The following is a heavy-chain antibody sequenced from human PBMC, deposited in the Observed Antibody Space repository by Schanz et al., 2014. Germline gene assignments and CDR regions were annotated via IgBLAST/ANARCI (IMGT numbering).Heavy chain of an antibody. CDR2: TSTDGTKT. J-gene: IGHJ3*01. Sequence: VQLVESGGGLVQPGGSLRLSCVVSGFTFTNAWMSWVRQAPGQGLEKVAVTSTDGTKTYYAASVRGRFTISRDNSKNTVYLQMNSLRSEDTAVYYCTRDRGALINHNDALDLWGQGTMVSVSS. V-gene: IGHV3-30*19. CDR3: TRDRGALINHNDALDL. D-gene: IGHD3-16*01. CDR1: GFTFTNAW.